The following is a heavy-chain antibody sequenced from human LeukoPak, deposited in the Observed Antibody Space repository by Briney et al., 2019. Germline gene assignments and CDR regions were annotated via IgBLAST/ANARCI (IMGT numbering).Heavy chain of an antibody. CDR3: AKNYYGSGSYHARDY. CDR1: GFTFSRYG. J-gene: IGHJ4*02. CDR2: ISGSGGST. Sequence: GGSLRLSCGASGFTFSRYGMNWVRQAPGKGLEWVSAISGSGGSTYYADSVKGRFTISRDNSKNTLYVQMNSLRAEDTAVYYCAKNYYGSGSYHARDYWGQGTLVTVSS. D-gene: IGHD3-10*01. V-gene: IGHV3-23*01.